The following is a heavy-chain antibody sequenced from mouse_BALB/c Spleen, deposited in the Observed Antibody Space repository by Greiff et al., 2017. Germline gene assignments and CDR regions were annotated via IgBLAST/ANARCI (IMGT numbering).Heavy chain of an antibody. CDR1: GFTFSSFG. CDR2: ISSGSSTI. J-gene: IGHJ3*01. D-gene: IGHD2-4*01. V-gene: IGHV5-17*02. CDR3: ARSGDYGLIAY. Sequence: EVKLVESGGGLVQPGGSRKLSCAASGFTFSSFGMHWVRQAPEKGLEWVAYISSGSSTIYYADTVKGRFTISRDNPKNTLFLQMTSLRSEDTAMYYCARSGDYGLIAYWGQGTLVTVSA.